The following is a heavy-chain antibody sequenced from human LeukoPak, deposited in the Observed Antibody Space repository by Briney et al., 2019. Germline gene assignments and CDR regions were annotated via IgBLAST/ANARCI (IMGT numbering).Heavy chain of an antibody. CDR1: GFTFSDYY. V-gene: IGHV3-23*01. D-gene: IGHD3-3*01. J-gene: IGHJ6*02. CDR3: AKAPTNSHYDFGGGYGYGRDV. CDR2: ISGSGGST. Sequence: KSGGSLRLSCAASGFTFSDYYMSWVRQAPGKGLEWVSAISGSGGSTYYADSVKGRFTISRDNSKNTLYLQMNSLRAEDTAVYYCAKAPTNSHYDFGGGYGYGRDVWGQGTTVTVSS.